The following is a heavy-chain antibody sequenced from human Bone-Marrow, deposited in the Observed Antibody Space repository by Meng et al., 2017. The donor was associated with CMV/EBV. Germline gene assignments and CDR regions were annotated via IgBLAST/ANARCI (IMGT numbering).Heavy chain of an antibody. Sequence: SLRLSCAASGFTFSSYWMHWVRQAPGKGLVWVSGINSDGSSTSYADSVKGRFTISRDNAKNTLYLQMNSLRVEDTAVYYCVRAGSGDYWGQGTLVTVSS. J-gene: IGHJ4*02. CDR3: VRAGSGDY. CDR1: GFTFSSYW. CDR2: INSDGSST. D-gene: IGHD3-10*01. V-gene: IGHV3-74*01.